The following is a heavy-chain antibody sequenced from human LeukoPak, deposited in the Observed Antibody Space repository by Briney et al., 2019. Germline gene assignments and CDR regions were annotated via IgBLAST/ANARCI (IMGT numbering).Heavy chain of an antibody. CDR1: GYTFTSYP. CDR3: ARGYDYGDYVGDFDY. J-gene: IGHJ4*02. Sequence: AAVKVSCKTSGYTFTSYPLTWVRQAPGQGLEWMGWITTYNGNTNYAQKLQGRVTITTDTSTSTAYMDLRGLRSDDTAVYFCARGYDYGDYVGDFDYWCQGNLLSVSS. V-gene: IGHV1-18*01. D-gene: IGHD4-17*01. CDR2: ITTYNGNT.